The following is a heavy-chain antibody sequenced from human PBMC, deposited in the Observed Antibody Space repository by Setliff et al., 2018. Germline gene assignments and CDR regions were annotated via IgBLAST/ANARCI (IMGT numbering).Heavy chain of an antibody. Sequence: SETLSLTCAVYGGSFSGYYWGWIRQPPGKGLEWIGSIYHSGSTYYNPSLKGRVTISVDTSKNHFSLKLSSVTAADAAVYYCASNILTGPYDAFDIWGRGTMVTVSS. V-gene: IGHV4-38-2*01. CDR1: GGSFSGYY. CDR2: IYHSGST. CDR3: ASNILTGPYDAFDI. J-gene: IGHJ3*02. D-gene: IGHD3-9*01.